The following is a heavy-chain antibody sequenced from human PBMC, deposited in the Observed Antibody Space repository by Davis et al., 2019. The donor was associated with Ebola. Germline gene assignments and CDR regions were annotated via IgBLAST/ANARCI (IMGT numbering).Heavy chain of an antibody. Sequence: PSETLSLICTVSGGSISCYYWSWSRQPPGKGLEWIGYIYYSGSTNYNPSLKSRVTISVDTSKNQFSLKLSSVTAADTAVYYCARSSVDTAMGDYYYMDVWGKGTTVTVSS. J-gene: IGHJ6*03. CDR1: GGSISCYY. V-gene: IGHV4-59*01. CDR3: ARSSVDTAMGDYYYMDV. CDR2: IYYSGST. D-gene: IGHD5-18*01.